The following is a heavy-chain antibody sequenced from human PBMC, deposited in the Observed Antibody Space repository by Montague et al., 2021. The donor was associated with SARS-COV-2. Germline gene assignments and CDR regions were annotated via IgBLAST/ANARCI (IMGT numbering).Heavy chain of an antibody. CDR2: IYYSGST. CDR1: GGSISSGEYY. J-gene: IGHJ3*02. Sequence: TLSLTCTVSGGSISSGEYYWSWIRQHPGTGLVWFGYIYYSGSTYYNPSLKSRVTISVDTSKNQFSLKLSSVTAADTAVYYCARVQGITMIVVVIGAFDIWGQGTMVTVSS. D-gene: IGHD3-22*01. CDR3: ARVQGITMIVVVIGAFDI. V-gene: IGHV4-31*03.